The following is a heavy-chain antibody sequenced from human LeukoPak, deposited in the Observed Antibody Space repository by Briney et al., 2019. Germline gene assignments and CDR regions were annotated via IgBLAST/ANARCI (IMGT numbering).Heavy chain of an antibody. CDR2: VYYSGSL. D-gene: IGHD4/OR15-4a*01. CDR3: ARRDYAAWFDP. CDR1: GASIDSGDSGGYY. J-gene: IGHJ5*02. V-gene: IGHV4-39*01. Sequence: PSETLSLTCSVSGASIDSGDSGGYYWSWLRQPPGKGLEWIGSVYYSGSLKYNPFLKGRVSISRDMSKNQFFLNLNSVNATDTAVYYCARRDYAAWFDPWGQGTLVTVSS.